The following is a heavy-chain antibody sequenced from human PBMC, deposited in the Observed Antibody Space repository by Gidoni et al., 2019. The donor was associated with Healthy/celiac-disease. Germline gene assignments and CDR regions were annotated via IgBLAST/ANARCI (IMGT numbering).Heavy chain of an antibody. CDR2: IYYSGST. V-gene: IGHV4-39*01. J-gene: IGHJ6*02. CDR1: GGSISSSSYY. D-gene: IGHD6-19*01. Sequence: QLQLQESGPGLVKPSETLSLTCTVSGGSISSSSYYWGWIRQPPGKGLEWIGSIYYSGSTYYNPSLKSRVTISVDTSKNQFSLKLSSVTAADTAVYYCARLWGYSSGWYDSSHYYYGMDVWGQGTTVTVSS. CDR3: ARLWGYSSGWYDSSHYYYGMDV.